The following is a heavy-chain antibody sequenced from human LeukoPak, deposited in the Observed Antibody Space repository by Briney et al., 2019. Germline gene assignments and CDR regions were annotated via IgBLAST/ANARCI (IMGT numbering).Heavy chain of an antibody. CDR1: GYTFTSYG. CDR3: ARKKYYYDSSGYYTCMDY. V-gene: IGHV1-18*01. Sequence: ASVKVSCEASGYTFTSYGISWVRQAPGQGLEWMGWTSAYNGNTNYAQKLQGRVTMTTDTSTSTAYMELRSLRSDDTAVYYCARKKYYYDSSGYYTCMDYWGQGTLVTVSS. CDR2: TSAYNGNT. D-gene: IGHD3-22*01. J-gene: IGHJ4*02.